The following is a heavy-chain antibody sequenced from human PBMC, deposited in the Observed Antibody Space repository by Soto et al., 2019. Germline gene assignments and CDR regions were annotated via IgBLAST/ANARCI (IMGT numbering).Heavy chain of an antibody. J-gene: IGHJ4*02. V-gene: IGHV3-30-3*01. D-gene: IGHD6-6*01. CDR2: ISYDGSNK. Sequence: GGSLRLSCAASGFTFSSYAMHWVRQAPGKGLEWVAVISYDGSNKYYADSVKGRFTISRDNSKNTLYLQMNSLRAEDTAVYYCARDFLAAQGFDYWGQGTLVTVSS. CDR3: ARDFLAAQGFDY. CDR1: GFTFSSYA.